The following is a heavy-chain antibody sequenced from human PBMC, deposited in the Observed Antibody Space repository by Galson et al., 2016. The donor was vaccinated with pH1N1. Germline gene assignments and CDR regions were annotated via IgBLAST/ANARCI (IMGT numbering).Heavy chain of an antibody. J-gene: IGHJ4*02. Sequence: SLRLSCAASGVAFTSYAMSWVRQAPGKGLEWVSSISNGGDKIYYADSVKGRFTISRDFSKRTLYLQMNSLRGEDTAVYFCAKAGWNDVDSAIVVGDHFDYWGQGTLVTVSS. D-gene: IGHD5-18*01. V-gene: IGHV3-23*01. CDR1: GVAFTSYA. CDR3: AKAGWNDVDSAIVVGDHFDY. CDR2: ISNGGDKI.